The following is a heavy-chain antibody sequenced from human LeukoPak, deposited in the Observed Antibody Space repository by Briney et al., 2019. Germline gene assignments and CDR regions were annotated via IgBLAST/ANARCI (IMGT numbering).Heavy chain of an antibody. D-gene: IGHD6-13*01. Sequence: GASVKVSCKASAYTFSGYYMHWVRQAPGQGPEWMGWISPNTGDTNYVPKFQGRVTMTRDTSISTAYMELSSLTYDDTAVYFCARHSRSWSFDFWGQGTLVTVSS. CDR3: ARHSRSWSFDF. V-gene: IGHV1-2*02. CDR2: ISPNTGDT. CDR1: AYTFSGYY. J-gene: IGHJ4*02.